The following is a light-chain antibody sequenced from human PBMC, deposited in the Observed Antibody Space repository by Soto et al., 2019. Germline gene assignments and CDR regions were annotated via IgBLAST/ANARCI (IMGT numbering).Light chain of an antibody. CDR3: QQYESTPPT. CDR1: QSVLYSSNNKNY. CDR2: SAS. J-gene: IGKJ2*01. Sequence: DIVMTQSPDSLAVSLGERATINCKSSQSVLYSSNNKNYLAWYQQSPGQPPKLLIYSASTRESGGPDRFSGSGSGTDFTLTITSLQAEDVAVYYCQQYESTPPTFGQGTKLEIK. V-gene: IGKV4-1*01.